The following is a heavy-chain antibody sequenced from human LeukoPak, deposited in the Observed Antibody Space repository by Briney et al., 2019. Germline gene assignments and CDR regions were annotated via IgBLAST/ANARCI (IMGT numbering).Heavy chain of an antibody. D-gene: IGHD6-13*01. J-gene: IGHJ4*02. Sequence: ASVKVSCKASGGSFSSYAISWVRQAPGQGLEWMGGIIPIFGTANYAQKFQGRVTITADESTSTAYMELSSLRSEDTAVYYCARDPTYSSSWYFDYWGQGTLVTVSS. CDR2: IIPIFGTA. CDR3: ARDPTYSSSWYFDY. V-gene: IGHV1-69*13. CDR1: GGSFSSYA.